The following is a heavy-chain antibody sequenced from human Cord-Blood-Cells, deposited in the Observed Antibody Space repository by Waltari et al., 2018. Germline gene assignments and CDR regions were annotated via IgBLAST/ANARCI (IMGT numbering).Heavy chain of an antibody. D-gene: IGHD6-13*01. Sequence: QVQLQQWGAGLLKPSETLSLTCAVYGGSSSGYYWSWIRKPPGKGLEWIGEINHSGSTNYNPSLKSRVTISVDTSKNQFSLKLSSVTAADTAVYYCARGPFRSSWYNPDFDYWGQGTLVTVSS. J-gene: IGHJ4*02. CDR2: INHSGST. CDR3: ARGPFRSSWYNPDFDY. CDR1: GGSSSGYY. V-gene: IGHV4-34*01.